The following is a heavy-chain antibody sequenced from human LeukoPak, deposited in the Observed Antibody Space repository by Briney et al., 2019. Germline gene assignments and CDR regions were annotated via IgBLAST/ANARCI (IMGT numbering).Heavy chain of an antibody. J-gene: IGHJ5*02. CDR1: GFTFSNYA. D-gene: IGHD4-17*01. CDR2: LSGSGGSA. Sequence: GGSLRLSCAASGFTFSNYAMSWVRQAPGKGLEWVSALSGSGGSAYYADSVKGRFTISRDTSKNTLYLQINSLRVEDTAVYYCIVFGDSNHWGQGTLVTVSS. V-gene: IGHV3-23*01. CDR3: IVFGDSNH.